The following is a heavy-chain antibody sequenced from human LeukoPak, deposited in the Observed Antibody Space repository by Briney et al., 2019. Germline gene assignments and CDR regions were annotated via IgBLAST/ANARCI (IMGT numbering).Heavy chain of an antibody. Sequence: ASVKVSCKASGYTFTSYDINWVRQATGQGLEWMGWMNPNSGNTGYAQKFQGRVTITRNTSISTAYMGLSSLRSEDTAVYYCARRGVVDIVAFDYWGQGTLVTVSS. D-gene: IGHD5-12*01. CDR3: ARRGVVDIVAFDY. CDR1: GYTFTSYD. V-gene: IGHV1-8*03. J-gene: IGHJ4*02. CDR2: MNPNSGNT.